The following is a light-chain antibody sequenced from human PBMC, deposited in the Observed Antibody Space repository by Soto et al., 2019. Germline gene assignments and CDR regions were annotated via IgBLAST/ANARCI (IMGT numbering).Light chain of an antibody. CDR3: RSYTSSSTPP. Sequence: QSALTQPASGSGSPGQSITISCTGTSSDVGGYNYVSWYQQHPGKAPKLMIYEVSNRPSGVSNRFSGSKSGNTASLTISGLQAEDEADYYCRSYTSSSTPPFGTGTKLTVL. CDR2: EVS. V-gene: IGLV2-14*01. J-gene: IGLJ1*01. CDR1: SSDVGGYNY.